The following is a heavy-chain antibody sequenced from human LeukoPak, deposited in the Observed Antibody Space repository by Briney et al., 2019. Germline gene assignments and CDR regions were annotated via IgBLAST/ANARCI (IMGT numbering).Heavy chain of an antibody. V-gene: IGHV3-48*01. CDR1: GFTFSSYS. CDR2: ISSSSSTI. Sequence: SGGSLRLSCAASGFTFSSYSMNWVRQAPGKGLERVSYISSSSSTIYYADSVKGRFTISRDNAKNSLYLQMNSLRAEDTAVYYCARSYGSGSLSLDYWGQGTLVTVSS. J-gene: IGHJ4*02. D-gene: IGHD3-10*01. CDR3: ARSYGSGSLSLDY.